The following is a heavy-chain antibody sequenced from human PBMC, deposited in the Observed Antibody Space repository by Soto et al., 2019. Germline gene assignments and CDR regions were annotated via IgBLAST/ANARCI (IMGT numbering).Heavy chain of an antibody. J-gene: IGHJ4*02. CDR2: IIPLFDTT. Sequence: QVQLVQSGAEVKKPGSSVKVSCKASGGTFSSYAFSWVRQAPGQGLEWLGGIIPLFDTTVYAQKFQGRVTITADASTRTVYMDLSGLRSEDTAVYYCARDNALTGRTFDSWGQGTLVTVSS. CDR1: GGTFSSYA. CDR3: ARDNALTGRTFDS. V-gene: IGHV1-69*12. D-gene: IGHD3-9*01.